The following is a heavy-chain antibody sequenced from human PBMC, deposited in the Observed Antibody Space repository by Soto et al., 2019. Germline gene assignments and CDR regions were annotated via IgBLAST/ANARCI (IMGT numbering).Heavy chain of an antibody. Sequence: SETLSLTCTVSGGSISSSSYYWGWIRQPPGKGLEWIGSIYYSGSTYYNPSLKSRVTISVDTSKNQFSLKLSSVTAADTAVYYCARVSSGWPYYYYYGMDVWGQGTTVTVSS. J-gene: IGHJ6*02. CDR3: ARVSSGWPYYYYYGMDV. CDR1: GGSISSSSYY. D-gene: IGHD6-19*01. V-gene: IGHV4-39*01. CDR2: IYYSGST.